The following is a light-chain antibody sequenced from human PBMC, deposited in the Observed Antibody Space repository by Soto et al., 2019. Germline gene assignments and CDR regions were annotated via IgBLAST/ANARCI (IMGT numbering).Light chain of an antibody. CDR3: GTWDSSLSAV. CDR1: SSNIGSNY. V-gene: IGLV1-51*01. CDR2: DNN. Sequence: QSVLTQPPSVSAAPGQTVTISCSGSSSNIGSNYVSWYQHLPGTAPKLLIYDNNKRPSGIPARFSGSQSGTSATLGITGLQTGDEADYYCGTWDSSLSAVFGGGTTLTVL. J-gene: IGLJ2*01.